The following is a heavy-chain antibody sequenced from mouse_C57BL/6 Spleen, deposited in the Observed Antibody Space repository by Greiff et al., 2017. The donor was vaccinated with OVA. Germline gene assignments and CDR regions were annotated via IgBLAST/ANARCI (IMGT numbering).Heavy chain of an antibody. CDR2: IDPSDSYT. Sequence: QVQLQQSGAELVMPGASVKLSCKASGYTFTSYWMHWVKQRPGQGLEWIGEIDPSDSYTNYNQKFKGKSTLTVDKSSSTAYMQLSSLTSEDSAVYYCARRGLTPYFDVWGTGTTVTVSS. V-gene: IGHV1-69*01. D-gene: IGHD4-1*01. CDR3: ARRGLTPYFDV. J-gene: IGHJ1*03. CDR1: GYTFTSYW.